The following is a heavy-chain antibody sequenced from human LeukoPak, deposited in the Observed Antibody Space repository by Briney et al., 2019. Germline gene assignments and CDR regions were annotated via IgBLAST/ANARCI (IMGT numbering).Heavy chain of an antibody. Sequence: ASVKVSCKASGYTFISYGISWVRQAHGQGFEWMGWISAYNGNTNYAQKLQGRVTMTTDTSTSTAYMELRSLRSDDTAVYYCARDWQLRLGELSFGYYFDYWGQGTLVTVSS. J-gene: IGHJ4*02. CDR2: ISAYNGNT. D-gene: IGHD3-16*02. CDR1: GYTFISYG. CDR3: ARDWQLRLGELSFGYYFDY. V-gene: IGHV1-18*01.